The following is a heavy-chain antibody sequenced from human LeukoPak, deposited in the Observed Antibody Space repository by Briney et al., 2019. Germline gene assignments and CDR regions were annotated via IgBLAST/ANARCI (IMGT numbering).Heavy chain of an antibody. CDR2: IYYSGST. D-gene: IGHD3-10*01. CDR1: GGSISSYY. J-gene: IGHJ4*02. V-gene: IGHV4-59*01. CDR3: AHCGSGRVFGY. Sequence: PSETLSLTCTVSGGSISSYYWSWIRQPPGKGLEWIGYIYYSGSTNYNPSLKSRVTISVDTSKNQFSLKLSSVTAADTAVYYCAHCGSGRVFGYWGQGTLVTVSS.